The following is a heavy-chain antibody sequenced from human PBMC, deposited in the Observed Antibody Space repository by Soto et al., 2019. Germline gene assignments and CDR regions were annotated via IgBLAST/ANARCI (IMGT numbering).Heavy chain of an antibody. CDR3: ASTSSSWYRYYYGMDV. CDR2: INPSGGST. J-gene: IGHJ6*02. Sequence: ASVTVSCKTSGYTFTSYYMHWVRQAPGQGLEWMGIINPSGGSTSYAQKFQGRVTMTRDTSTSTVYMELSSLRSEDTAVYYCASTSSSWYRYYYGMDVWGQGTTVTVSS. D-gene: IGHD6-13*01. CDR1: GYTFTSYY. V-gene: IGHV1-46*01.